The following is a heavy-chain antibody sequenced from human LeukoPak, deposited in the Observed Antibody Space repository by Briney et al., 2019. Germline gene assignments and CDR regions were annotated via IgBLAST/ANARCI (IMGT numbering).Heavy chain of an antibody. CDR2: IYYSGST. CDR1: GGSTSSGSYN. Sequence: SETRSLTCTVSGGSTSSGSYNWGWIRQPPGKGLEWIGSIYYSGSTYYNPSLKSRVTISIHTSKKQFSLKLRSVTAADTAVYYCARDLYSSRTNDAFVIWGQGTTVTVSS. V-gene: IGHV4-39*07. CDR3: ARDLYSSRTNDAFVI. J-gene: IGHJ3*02. D-gene: IGHD6-13*01.